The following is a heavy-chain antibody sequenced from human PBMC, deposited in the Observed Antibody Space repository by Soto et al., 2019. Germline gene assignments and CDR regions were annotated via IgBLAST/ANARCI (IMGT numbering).Heavy chain of an antibody. CDR3: AWWRSSSWFAVFFQF. J-gene: IGHJ1*01. CDR1: GDTFTSYS. Sequence: QGQLVQSGAEVKKPGSSVKVSCKSSGDTFTSYSIAWMRQAPGQGLEWMGGIIPKFGSTKYARKFQDRVTITADESTSTAYMELSGLRSEDTAVYFCAWWRSSSWFAVFFQFWGQGTRVTVSS. CDR2: IIPKFGST. D-gene: IGHD6-13*01. V-gene: IGHV1-69*01.